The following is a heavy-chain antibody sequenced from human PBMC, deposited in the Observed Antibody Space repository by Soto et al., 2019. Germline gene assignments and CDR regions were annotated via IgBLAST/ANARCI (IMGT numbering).Heavy chain of an antibody. CDR3: ARGGYCSSTSCYRLYWFDP. Sequence: SETLSLTCPVSGCSISSGGYYWSWIRQHPGKGLEWIGYIYYSGSTYYNPSLKSRVTISVDTSKNQFSLKLSSVTAADTAVYYCARGGYCSSTSCYRLYWFDPWGQGTLVTVSS. V-gene: IGHV4-31*03. J-gene: IGHJ5*02. CDR2: IYYSGST. CDR1: GCSISSGGYY. D-gene: IGHD2-2*01.